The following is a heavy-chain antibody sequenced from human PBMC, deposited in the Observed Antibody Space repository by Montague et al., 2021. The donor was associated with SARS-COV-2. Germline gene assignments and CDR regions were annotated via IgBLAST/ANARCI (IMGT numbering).Heavy chain of an antibody. CDR1: GGSISSGGYY. CDR2: IYYSGST. Sequence: TLSLTCTVPGGSISSGGYYWSWIRQHPGKGLEWIGYIYYSGSTYYNPSLKSRVTISVDTSKNQFSLKLSSVTAADTAVYYCARVIAGYCSSTSCYTGWFDPWGQGTLVTVSS. V-gene: IGHV4-31*03. D-gene: IGHD2-2*02. CDR3: ARVIAGYCSSTSCYTGWFDP. J-gene: IGHJ5*02.